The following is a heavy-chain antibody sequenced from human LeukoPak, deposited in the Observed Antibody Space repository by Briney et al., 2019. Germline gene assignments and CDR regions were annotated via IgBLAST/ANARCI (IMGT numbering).Heavy chain of an antibody. Sequence: GGSLRLSCAASGFTFDDYGMSWVRQAPGKGLEWVSGTNWNGGSTGYADSVKGRFTISRDNAKNSLYLQMNSLRAEDTALYYCAGGYSSGWKYYFDYWGQGTLVTVSS. CDR2: TNWNGGST. V-gene: IGHV3-20*04. J-gene: IGHJ4*02. D-gene: IGHD6-19*01. CDR1: GFTFDDYG. CDR3: AGGYSSGWKYYFDY.